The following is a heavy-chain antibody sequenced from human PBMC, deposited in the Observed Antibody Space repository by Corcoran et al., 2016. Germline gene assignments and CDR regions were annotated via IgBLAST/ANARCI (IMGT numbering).Heavy chain of an antibody. CDR3: ARAPHSSSWYLNPFFDY. Sequence: EVQLAESGGGLVQPGGSLRLSCAASGFTFSSYSMNWVRQAPGKGLEWVSYISSSSSTIYYADSVKGRFTISRDNAKNSLYLQMNSLRDEDTAVYYCARAPHSSSWYLNPFFDYWGQGTLVTVSS. V-gene: IGHV3-48*02. J-gene: IGHJ4*02. D-gene: IGHD6-13*01. CDR1: GFTFSSYS. CDR2: ISSSSSTI.